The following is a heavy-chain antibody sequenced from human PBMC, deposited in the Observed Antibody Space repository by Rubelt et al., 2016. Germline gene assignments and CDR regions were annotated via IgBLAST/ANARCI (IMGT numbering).Heavy chain of an antibody. V-gene: IGHV4-59*05. CDR2: IYYSGST. D-gene: IGHD2-21*02. CDR3: ARQSAVVTAEIDY. Sequence: QVQLQESGPGLVKPSETLSLTCTVSGGSISSYYWSWIRQPPGKGLEWIGSIYYSGSTYYNPSLKSRVTISVDTSKNQFSLKLSSVTAADTAVYYCARQSAVVTAEIDYWGQGTLVTVSS. J-gene: IGHJ4*02. CDR1: GGSISSYY.